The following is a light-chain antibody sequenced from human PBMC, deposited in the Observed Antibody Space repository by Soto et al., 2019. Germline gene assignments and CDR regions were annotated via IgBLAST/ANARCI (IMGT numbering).Light chain of an antibody. V-gene: IGKV4-1*01. CDR2: WTS. CDR1: QSVFESSYNKDY. J-gene: IGKJ4*01. Sequence: EIVMTQSPDSLAVSLGERATINCKSSQSVFESSYNKDYVAWYQHKPGQPPKLLIHWTSSRESGVPDRFSGSGSGTDFTLTISSLQAEDVAVYYCHQYYNTRPTFGGGTKVEIK. CDR3: HQYYNTRPT.